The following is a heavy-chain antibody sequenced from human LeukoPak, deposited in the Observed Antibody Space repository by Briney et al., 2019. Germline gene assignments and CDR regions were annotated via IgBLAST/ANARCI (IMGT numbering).Heavy chain of an antibody. CDR2: ISAYNGNT. CDR1: GYTFTSYC. D-gene: IGHD2-2*01. V-gene: IGHV1-18*01. Sequence: ASVRVSCKASGYTFTSYCISWVRQAPGQGLEWMGWISAYNGNTNCAQKLQGRVTMTTNTYTSTAYMELRSLRSDDTAVYYGARDGWRVVVPAAIDPLCWFDPWAEGTLVPVSS. J-gene: IGHJ5*02. CDR3: ARDGWRVVVPAAIDPLCWFDP.